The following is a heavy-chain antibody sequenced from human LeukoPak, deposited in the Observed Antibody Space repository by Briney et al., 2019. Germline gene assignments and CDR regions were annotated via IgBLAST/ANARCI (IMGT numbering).Heavy chain of an antibody. CDR1: GGTFSSYA. CDR2: IIPILGIA. D-gene: IGHD6-19*01. Sequence: SVKVSCKASGGTFSSYAISWVRQAPGQGLEWMGRIIPILGIANYAQKFQGRVTITADKSTSTAYMELSSLRSEDTAVYYCARDPSIAVAGIFDYWGQGTLVTVSS. V-gene: IGHV1-69*04. CDR3: ARDPSIAVAGIFDY. J-gene: IGHJ4*02.